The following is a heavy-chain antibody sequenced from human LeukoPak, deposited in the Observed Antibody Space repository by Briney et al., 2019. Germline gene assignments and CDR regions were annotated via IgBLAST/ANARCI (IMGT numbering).Heavy chain of an antibody. CDR2: IYYSGST. V-gene: IGHV4-59*08. J-gene: IGHJ4*02. CDR1: GGSISSCY. CDR3: ASSEYDSSGYMSD. Sequence: SETLSLTCTVSGGSISSCYWSWIRQPPGKGLEWIGYIYYSGSTNYNPSLKSRVTISVDTSKNQFSLKLSSVTAADTAVYYCASSEYDSSGYMSDWGQGTLVTVSS. D-gene: IGHD3-22*01.